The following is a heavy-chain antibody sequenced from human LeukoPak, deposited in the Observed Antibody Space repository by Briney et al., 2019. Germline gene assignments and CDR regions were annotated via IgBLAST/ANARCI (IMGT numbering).Heavy chain of an antibody. V-gene: IGHV4-39*01. J-gene: IGHJ5*02. CDR2: IYYTGSP. D-gene: IGHD4-23*01. CDR3: ARNCTSGNCHEAFDP. Sequence: SETLSLTCTVSGGSISSGSYYWAWIRQPPGKGLEWIGTIYYTGSPYYNPSLKSRVTISVDTSKKQFSLKLSSVTAADTAVYYCARNCTSGNCHEAFDPWGQGTLVTVSS. CDR1: GGSISSGSYY.